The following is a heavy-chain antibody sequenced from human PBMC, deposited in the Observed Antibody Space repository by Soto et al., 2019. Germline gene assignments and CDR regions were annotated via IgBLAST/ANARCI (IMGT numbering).Heavy chain of an antibody. CDR2: IIVGNGQT. V-gene: IGHV1-58*01. Sequence: ASVKVSCKTSGFTFSNSAVQWVRQARGQRLEWIGWIIVGNGQTKSAQNLQERMIITRDMSTSTAYMELSSLRSEDTAVYYCAAELYSGGSCCSFDIWGQGKMVTVSS. CDR3: AAELYSGGSCCSFDI. J-gene: IGHJ3*02. D-gene: IGHD2-15*01. CDR1: GFTFSNSA.